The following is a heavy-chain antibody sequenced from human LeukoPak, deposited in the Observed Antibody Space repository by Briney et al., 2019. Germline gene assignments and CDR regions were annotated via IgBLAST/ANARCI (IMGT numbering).Heavy chain of an antibody. J-gene: IGHJ4*02. CDR2: MNPNSGNT. D-gene: IGHD3-3*01. V-gene: IGHV1-8*03. CDR1: GYTFTSYD. Sequence: ASVKVSCKASGYTFTSYDINWVRQATGQGLEWMGWMNPNSGNTGYAQKLQGRVTITRNTSISTAYMELSSLRSEDTAVYYCARGRRTIFGVARLDFDYWGQGTLVTVSS. CDR3: ARGRRTIFGVARLDFDY.